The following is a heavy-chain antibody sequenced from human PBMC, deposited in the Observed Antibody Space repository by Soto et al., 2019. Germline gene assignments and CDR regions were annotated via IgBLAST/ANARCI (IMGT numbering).Heavy chain of an antibody. J-gene: IGHJ3*02. CDR3: AKDTRVLVVVAATVAFDI. D-gene: IGHD2-15*01. Sequence: GGSLRLSCAASGFTFSSYGMHWVRQAPGKGLEWVAVISYDGSNKYYADSVKGRFTISRDNSKNTLYLQMNSLRAEDTAVYYCAKDTRVLVVVAATVAFDIWGQGTMVTVSS. CDR1: GFTFSSYG. V-gene: IGHV3-30*18. CDR2: ISYDGSNK.